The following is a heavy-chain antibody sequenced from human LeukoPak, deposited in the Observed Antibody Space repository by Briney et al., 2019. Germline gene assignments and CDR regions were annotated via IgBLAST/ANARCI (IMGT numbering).Heavy chain of an antibody. CDR1: GFTFSRDW. CDR3: ANSYGSGNYYYYYGMDV. J-gene: IGHJ6*02. CDR2: ISGEGNLV. D-gene: IGHD3-10*01. V-gene: IGHV3-74*01. Sequence: PGGSLRLSCGASGFTFSRDWMHWVRQAPGKGLEWVSLISGEGNLVVYADSVKGRFTISRDNSKNSLYLQMNSLRTEDTALYYCANSYGSGNYYYYYGMDVWGQGTTVTVSS.